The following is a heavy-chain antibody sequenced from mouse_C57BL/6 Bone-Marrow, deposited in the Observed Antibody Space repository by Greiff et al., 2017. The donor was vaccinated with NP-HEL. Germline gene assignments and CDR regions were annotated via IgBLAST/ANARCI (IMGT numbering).Heavy chain of an antibody. V-gene: IGHV1-15*01. CDR1: GYTFTDYE. J-gene: IGHJ2*01. CDR2: IDPETGGT. Sequence: QVQLQQSGAELVRPGASVTLSCKASGYTFTDYEMHWVKQTPVHGLEWIGAIDPETGGTAYNQKFKGKAILTADKSSSTAYMELRSLTSEDSAVYYCTRCLTGYYFDYWGQGTTLTVSS. CDR3: TRCLTGYYFDY. D-gene: IGHD3-2*01.